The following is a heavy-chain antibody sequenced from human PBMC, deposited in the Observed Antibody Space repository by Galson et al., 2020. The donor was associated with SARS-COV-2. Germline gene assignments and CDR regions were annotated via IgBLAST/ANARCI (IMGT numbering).Heavy chain of an antibody. D-gene: IGHD6-13*01. CDR2: IYTSGST. Sequence: SETLSLTCTVSGGSISSGSYYWSWIRQPAGKGLEWIGRIYTSGSTNYNPSLKSRVTISVDTSKNQFSLKLSSVTAADTAVYYCARDRRPTRYSRTNWFDPWGQGTLVTVSS. V-gene: IGHV4-61*02. CDR3: ARDRRPTRYSRTNWFDP. J-gene: IGHJ5*02. CDR1: GGSISSGSYY.